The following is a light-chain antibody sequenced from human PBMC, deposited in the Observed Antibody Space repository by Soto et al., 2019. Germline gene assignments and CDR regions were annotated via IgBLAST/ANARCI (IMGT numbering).Light chain of an antibody. CDR3: QQSYSVAR. Sequence: DIQMTQSPSSLSASVGDRVTITCRASRSISNYLNWYQQKSGKVPRLLIYAASSLQPGVPSRFSGTGTGTAFTLTITSLQPEDSATYYCQQSYSVARFGQGTRV. CDR1: RSISNY. J-gene: IGKJ1*01. CDR2: AAS. V-gene: IGKV1-39*01.